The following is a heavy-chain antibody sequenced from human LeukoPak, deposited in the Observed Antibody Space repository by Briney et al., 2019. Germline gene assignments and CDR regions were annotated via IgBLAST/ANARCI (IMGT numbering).Heavy chain of an antibody. D-gene: IGHD3-9*01. Sequence: PGGSLRLSCAAAGFTFSSHWMHWVRQAPGKGLVWVSHVSNDGTTTKYADSVKGRFTISRDNAKNTLYLQMNSLRAEDTAVYYCARVRLVWHGAEAFDIWGQGTMVTVSS. CDR1: GFTFSSHW. J-gene: IGHJ3*02. CDR3: ARVRLVWHGAEAFDI. V-gene: IGHV3-74*03. CDR2: VSNDGTTT.